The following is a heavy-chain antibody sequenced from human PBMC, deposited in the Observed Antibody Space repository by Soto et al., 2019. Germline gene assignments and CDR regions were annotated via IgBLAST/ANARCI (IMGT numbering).Heavy chain of an antibody. CDR2: IFSNDEK. CDR3: ARILRGLIPLDY. Sequence: QVTLKESGPVLVKPTETLTLTCTVSGFSLSNARMGVSWIRQPPGKALEWLAHIFSNDEKSYSTSLKSRLTSSKDTPKSPVVLTMTNMDRMDTATYYCARILRGLIPLDYWGQGSLVTVSS. CDR1: GFSLSNARMG. J-gene: IGHJ4*02. V-gene: IGHV2-26*01. D-gene: IGHD3-16*01.